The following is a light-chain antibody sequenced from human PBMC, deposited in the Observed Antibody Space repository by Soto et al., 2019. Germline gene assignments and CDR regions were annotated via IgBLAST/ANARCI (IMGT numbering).Light chain of an antibody. Sequence: QSALTQPASVSGSPGQSITISCTGTSSDVGRYPYVSWYQQHPAKAPKIMIYDVNLRPSGVSTRFSGSKSGNTAYLTISGLQAEDEAHYYCTSYPTKSTVVFGGGTKLTVL. V-gene: IGLV2-14*03. CDR2: DVN. CDR3: TSYPTKSTVV. J-gene: IGLJ2*01. CDR1: SSDVGRYPY.